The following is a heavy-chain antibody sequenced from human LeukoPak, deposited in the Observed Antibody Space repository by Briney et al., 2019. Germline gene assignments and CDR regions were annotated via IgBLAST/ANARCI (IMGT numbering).Heavy chain of an antibody. CDR3: ARQDYDSSGYYSLNYFDY. CDR1: GGSISSSSYY. CDR2: IYYSGST. J-gene: IGHJ4*02. V-gene: IGHV4-39*01. D-gene: IGHD3-22*01. Sequence: PSETLSLTCTVSGGSISSSSYYWGWIRQPPGKGLEWVGSIYYSGSTYYNPSLKRRVTISVDTSKNQFSLKLSSVTAADTAVYYCARQDYDSSGYYSLNYFDYWGQGTLVTVSS.